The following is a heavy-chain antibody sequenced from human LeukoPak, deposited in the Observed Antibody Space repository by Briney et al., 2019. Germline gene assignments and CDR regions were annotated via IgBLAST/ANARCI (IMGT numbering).Heavy chain of an antibody. CDR2: ISGSGGST. CDR3: AKHRIVVVTAILY. D-gene: IGHD2-21*02. J-gene: IGHJ4*02. Sequence: PGGSLRLSCAASGFTFSSYAMSWVRQAPGKGLEWVSAISGSGGSTYYADSVKGRFTISRDNSKNTLYLQMNSLRAEDTVVYYCAKHRIVVVTAILYWGQGTLVTVSS. V-gene: IGHV3-23*01. CDR1: GFTFSSYA.